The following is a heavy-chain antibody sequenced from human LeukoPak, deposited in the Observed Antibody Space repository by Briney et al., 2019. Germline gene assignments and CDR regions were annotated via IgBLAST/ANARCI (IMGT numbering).Heavy chain of an antibody. J-gene: IGHJ3*02. D-gene: IGHD3-22*01. Sequence: PSETLSLTCTVSGGSISSTSYYWGWIRQPPGKGLEWIGSIYFSGSTYYNPSHKSRVTISVDTSKNQFSLKLSSVTAADTAMFYCAREMNYYDSSGYGGKAFDIWGQGTLVTVSS. CDR3: AREMNYYDSSGYGGKAFDI. CDR1: GGSISSTSYY. V-gene: IGHV4-39*07. CDR2: IYFSGST.